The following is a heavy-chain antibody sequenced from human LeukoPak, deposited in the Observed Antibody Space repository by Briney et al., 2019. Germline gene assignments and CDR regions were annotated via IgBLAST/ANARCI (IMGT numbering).Heavy chain of an antibody. V-gene: IGHV3-48*03. Sequence: GGSLRLSCAVSGFTFSSDWMIWVRQAPGKGLEWVSYISSSGSTIYYADSVKGRFTISRDNAKNSLYLQMNSLRAEDTAVYYCAREQWFGELYWSDPWGQGTLVTVSS. CDR3: AREQWFGELYWSDP. CDR1: GFTFSSDW. CDR2: ISSSGSTI. D-gene: IGHD3-10*01. J-gene: IGHJ5*02.